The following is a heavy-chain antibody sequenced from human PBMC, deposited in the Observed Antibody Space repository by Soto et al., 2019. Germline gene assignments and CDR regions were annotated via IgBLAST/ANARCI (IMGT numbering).Heavy chain of an antibody. Sequence: ASVKVSCKASGYTLTSYGISWVRQAPGQGLEWMGWISAYNGNTNYAQKPQGRVTMTTDTSTSTAYMELRSLRSDDTAVYYCARALLLGITGTTWFEPWGQGTLVPVSS. CDR3: ARALLLGITGTTWFEP. D-gene: IGHD1-7*01. CDR2: ISAYNGNT. V-gene: IGHV1-18*01. CDR1: GYTLTSYG. J-gene: IGHJ5*02.